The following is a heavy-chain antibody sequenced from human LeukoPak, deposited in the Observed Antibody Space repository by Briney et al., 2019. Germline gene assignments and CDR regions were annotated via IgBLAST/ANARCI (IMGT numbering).Heavy chain of an antibody. Sequence: SETLSLTCTVSGGSISSGDHFWSWIRQTPGKGLEWIGYIYYSGNTYYNPSLKSRVSISVDTSENQFSLKLRSVTAADTAVYYCARVVGDVLTGYYYYFDYWGQGTLVTVSS. D-gene: IGHD3-9*01. CDR1: GGSISSGDHF. CDR3: ARVVGDVLTGYYYYFDY. CDR2: IYYSGNT. V-gene: IGHV4-30-4*08. J-gene: IGHJ4*02.